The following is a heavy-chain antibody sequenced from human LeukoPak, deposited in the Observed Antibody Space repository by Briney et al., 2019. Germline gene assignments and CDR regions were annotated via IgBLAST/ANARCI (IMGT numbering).Heavy chain of an antibody. CDR3: LSKAERVVAATPYYFDY. Sequence: GGSLRLSCTASGFTFGDYAMSWFRQAPGKGLEWVGFIRSKAYGGTTEYAASVKGRFTISRDDSKSIAYLQMNSLKTEDTAVYSCLSKAERVVAATPYYFDYWGREPLVTSSS. CDR1: GFTFGDYA. CDR2: IRSKAYGGTT. D-gene: IGHD2-15*01. J-gene: IGHJ4*02. V-gene: IGHV3-49*03.